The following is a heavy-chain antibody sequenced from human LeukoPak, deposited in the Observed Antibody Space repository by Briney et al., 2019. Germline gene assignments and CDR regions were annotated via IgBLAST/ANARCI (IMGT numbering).Heavy chain of an antibody. J-gene: IGHJ4*02. Sequence: SETLSLTCTVSGGSISSYYWSWIRQPPGKGLEWIGRIYISGSTNYNPSLKSRVTMSVDTSKNQFSLKLSSVTAADTAVYYCARDRGTWNDDGFDYWGQGTLVTVSS. D-gene: IGHD1-1*01. CDR2: IYISGST. CDR1: GGSISSYY. CDR3: ARDRGTWNDDGFDY. V-gene: IGHV4-4*07.